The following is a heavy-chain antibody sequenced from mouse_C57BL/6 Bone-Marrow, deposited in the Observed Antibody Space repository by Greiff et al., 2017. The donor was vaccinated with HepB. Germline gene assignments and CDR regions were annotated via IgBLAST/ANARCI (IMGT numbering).Heavy chain of an antibody. CDR3: ARRRGIYDGYYYWYFDV. CDR2: INPYNGGT. Sequence: VQLQQSGPVLVKPGASVKMSCKASGYTFTDYYMNWVNQSHGKSLEWIGVINPYNGGTSYNQKFKGKATLTVDTSSSTAYMEHNSLTSEDSAVYYCARRRGIYDGYYYWYFDVWGTGTTVTVSS. CDR1: GYTFTDYY. V-gene: IGHV1-19*01. J-gene: IGHJ1*03. D-gene: IGHD2-3*01.